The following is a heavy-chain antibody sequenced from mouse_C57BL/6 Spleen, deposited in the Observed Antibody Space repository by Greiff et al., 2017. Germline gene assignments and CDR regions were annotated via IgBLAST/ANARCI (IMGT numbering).Heavy chain of an antibody. CDR2: INPSTGGT. J-gene: IGHJ4*01. V-gene: IGHV1-42*01. CDR1: GYSFTGYY. CDR3: ARGGWDDAMDY. D-gene: IGHD4-1*01. Sequence: VQLQQSGPELVKPGASVKISCKASGYSFTGYYMNWVKQSPEKSLEWIGEINPSTGGTNYNQKFKAKATLTVDKSSSTAYMQLKSLTSEDSVVYYCARGGWDDAMDYWGQGTSVTVAS.